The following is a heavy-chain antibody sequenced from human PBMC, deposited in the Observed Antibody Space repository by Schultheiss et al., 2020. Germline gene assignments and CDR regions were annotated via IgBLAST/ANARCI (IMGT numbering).Heavy chain of an antibody. CDR2: ISSSGSTI. D-gene: IGHD3-22*01. Sequence: GGSLRLSCAASGFTFSDYYMSWIRQAPGKGLEWVSYISSSGSTIYYADSVKGRFTISRDNAKNSLYLQMNSLRAEDTAVYYCARSPYYYDSSGYYEFDYWGQGTLVTVSS. CDR1: GFTFSDYY. CDR3: ARSPYYYDSSGYYEFDY. J-gene: IGHJ4*02. V-gene: IGHV3-11*04.